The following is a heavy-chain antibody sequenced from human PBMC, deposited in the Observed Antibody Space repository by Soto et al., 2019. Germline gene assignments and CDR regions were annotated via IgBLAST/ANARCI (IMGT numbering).Heavy chain of an antibody. V-gene: IGHV3-30*18. CDR1: GFNFDNYG. J-gene: IGHJ4*02. D-gene: IGHD1-7*01. CDR3: AKDRVGGTFYTPLGF. Sequence: QVQLVESGGGVVQPGGSLRLSCQASGFNFDNYGMHWVRQAPDKGLEWVAVITYDGSNKYYADSVKGRFTISRDNSKNTLSLHLNTLKPEDTAVYHCAKDRVGGTFYTPLGFWGQGTLVTVSS. CDR2: ITYDGSNK.